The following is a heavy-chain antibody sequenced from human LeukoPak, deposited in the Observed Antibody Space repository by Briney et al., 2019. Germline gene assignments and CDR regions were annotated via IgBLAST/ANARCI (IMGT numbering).Heavy chain of an antibody. D-gene: IGHD2-15*01. CDR1: GFTFSSYS. CDR3: AKNGDRGAYCSGGSCYPYYYYNMDV. Sequence: GGSLRLSCKTSGFTFSSYSMNWVRQAPGKGLEWVSSISSSSTYIYYAESMKGRFTISRDNAKNALYLQMNSLRAEDTAIYYCAKNGDRGAYCSGGSCYPYYYYNMDVWGKGTTVTISS. V-gene: IGHV3-21*04. J-gene: IGHJ6*03. CDR2: ISSSSTYI.